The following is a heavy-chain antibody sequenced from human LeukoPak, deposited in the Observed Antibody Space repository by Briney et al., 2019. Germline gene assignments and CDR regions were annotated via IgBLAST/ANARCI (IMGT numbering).Heavy chain of an antibody. J-gene: IGHJ4*02. CDR3: AKDPRRYSKSGCYFDY. CDR2: ISYDGSDK. Sequence: PGGSLRLSCAASRFTFSSYVMSWVRQAPGTGLEWVAVISYDGSDKYYADSVKGRFTISRDNSKNTLYLQMNSLRAEDTAVYYCAKDPRRYSKSGCYFDYWGQGTLVTVSS. D-gene: IGHD6-13*01. V-gene: IGHV3-30*18. CDR1: RFTFSSYV.